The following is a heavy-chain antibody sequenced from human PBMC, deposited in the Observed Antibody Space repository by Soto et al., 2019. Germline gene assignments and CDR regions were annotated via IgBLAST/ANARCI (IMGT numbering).Heavy chain of an antibody. Sequence: PGESLKISCKGSGYSFTSYWIGWVRQMPGKGLEWMGIIYPGDSDTRYSPSFQGQVTISADKSISTAYLQWSSLKASDTAMYYCARQGVPAAPSGDYYYGMDVWGQGTTVTVSS. CDR2: IYPGDSDT. V-gene: IGHV5-51*01. J-gene: IGHJ6*02. D-gene: IGHD2-2*01. CDR3: ARQGVPAAPSGDYYYGMDV. CDR1: GYSFTSYW.